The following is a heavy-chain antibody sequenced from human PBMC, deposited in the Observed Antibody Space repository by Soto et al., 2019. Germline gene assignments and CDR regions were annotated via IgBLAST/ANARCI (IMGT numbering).Heavy chain of an antibody. CDR1: GFTFSSYA. J-gene: IGHJ6*03. Sequence: EVQLLESGGGLVQPGGSLRLSCAASGFTFSSYAMSWVRQAPGKGLEWVSAISGSGGSTYYADSVKGRFTISRDNSKTTLYLQMNSLRAEDTAVYYCAKVLAARPVYYYMDVWGKGTTVTVSS. CDR2: ISGSGGST. V-gene: IGHV3-23*01. CDR3: AKVLAARPVYYYMDV. D-gene: IGHD6-6*01.